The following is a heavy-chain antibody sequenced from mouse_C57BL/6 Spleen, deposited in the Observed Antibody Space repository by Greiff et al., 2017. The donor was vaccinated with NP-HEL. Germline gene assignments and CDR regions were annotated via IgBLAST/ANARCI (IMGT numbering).Heavy chain of an antibody. D-gene: IGHD1-1*01. CDR1: GYTFTDYN. CDR2: INPNNGGT. Sequence: EVQLQQSGPELVKPGASVKMSCKASGYTFTDYNMHWVKQSHGKSLEWIGYINPNNGGTSYNQKFKGKATLTVNKSSSTAYMELRSLTSEDSAVYYCARLYYGSSYDFDYWGQGTTLTVSS. J-gene: IGHJ2*01. V-gene: IGHV1-22*01. CDR3: ARLYYGSSYDFDY.